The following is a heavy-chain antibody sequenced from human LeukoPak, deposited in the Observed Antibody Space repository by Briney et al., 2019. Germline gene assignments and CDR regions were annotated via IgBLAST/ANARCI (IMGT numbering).Heavy chain of an antibody. Sequence: SVEVSCKASGGTFSSYAISWVRQAPGQGLEWMGGIIPIFGTANYAQKFQGRVTITADKSTSTAYMELTRLRSDDTAVYYCARGGLRVMVYRLYYMDVWGKGTTVTVSS. D-gene: IGHD2-8*01. CDR2: IIPIFGTA. CDR1: GGTFSSYA. J-gene: IGHJ6*03. CDR3: ARGGLRVMVYRLYYMDV. V-gene: IGHV1-69*06.